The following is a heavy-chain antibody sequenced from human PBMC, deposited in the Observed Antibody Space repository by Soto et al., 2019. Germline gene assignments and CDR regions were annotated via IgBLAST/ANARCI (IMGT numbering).Heavy chain of an antibody. J-gene: IGHJ4*02. CDR2: IIPIFGTA. CDR1: GGTFSSYA. CDR3: ARAGDYGDYEYYFDY. V-gene: IGHV1-69*06. Sequence: SVKFSCKASGGTFSSYAISWVRQAPGQGLEWMGGIIPIFGTANYAQKFQGRVTITADKSTSTAYMELSSLRSEDTAVYYCARAGDYGDYEYYFDYWGQGTLVTVSS. D-gene: IGHD4-17*01.